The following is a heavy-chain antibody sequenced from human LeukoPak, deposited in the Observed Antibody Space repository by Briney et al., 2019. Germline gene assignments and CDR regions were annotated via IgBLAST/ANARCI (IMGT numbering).Heavy chain of an antibody. CDR3: ARRYDSSGYYWGGVGLNAFDI. CDR1: GGSISSGSYY. D-gene: IGHD3-22*01. J-gene: IGHJ3*02. V-gene: IGHV4-61*02. Sequence: PSQTLSLTCTVSGGSISSGSYYWSWIRQPAGKGLEWIGRIYTSGSTNYNPSLKSRVTISVDTSKNQFSLKLSSVTAADTAVYYCARRYDSSGYYWGGVGLNAFDIWGQGTMVTVSS. CDR2: IYTSGST.